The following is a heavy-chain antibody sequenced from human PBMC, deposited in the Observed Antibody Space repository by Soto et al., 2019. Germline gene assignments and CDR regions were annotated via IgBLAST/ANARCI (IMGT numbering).Heavy chain of an antibody. CDR3: ARSTYDSSGYKNDY. D-gene: IGHD3-22*01. Sequence: SETLSLTCTVSGGSISSYYWSWIRQPPGKGLEWIGYIYYSGSTNYNPSLKSRVTISVDTSKNQFSLKLSSVTAADTAVYYCARSTYDSSGYKNDYWGQGTLVTVSS. J-gene: IGHJ4*02. CDR1: GGSISSYY. CDR2: IYYSGST. V-gene: IGHV4-59*01.